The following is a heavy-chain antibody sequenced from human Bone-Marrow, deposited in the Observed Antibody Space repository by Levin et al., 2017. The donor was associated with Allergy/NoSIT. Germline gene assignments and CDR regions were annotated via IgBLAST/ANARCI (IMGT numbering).Heavy chain of an antibody. CDR3: ARELYSSWGDPWAFDI. CDR2: IKQDGSEK. V-gene: IGHV3-7*01. CDR1: GFTFSSYW. J-gene: IGHJ3*02. Sequence: LAGGSLRLSCAASGFTFSSYWMSWVRQAPGKGLEWVANIKQDGSEKYYVDSVKGRFTISRDNAKNSLYLQMNSLRAEDTAVYYCARELYSSWGDPWAFDIWGQGTMVTVSS. D-gene: IGHD6-6*01.